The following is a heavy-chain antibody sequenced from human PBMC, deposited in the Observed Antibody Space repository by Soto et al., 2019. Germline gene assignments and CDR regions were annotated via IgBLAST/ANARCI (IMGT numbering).Heavy chain of an antibody. CDR1: IRINNW. CDR2: IHPSGTA. D-gene: IGHD2-15*01. V-gene: IGHV4-4*02. CDR3: ATYLTPYTFDY. Sequence: SETLSLTCAVSIRINNWLSLVRQPPGKGLEWIGEIHPSGTARYSSSLKSRVTISVVQSNIQFSLTLSSVTAADTAVYYCATYLTPYTFDYWGQGALVTVYS. J-gene: IGHJ4*02.